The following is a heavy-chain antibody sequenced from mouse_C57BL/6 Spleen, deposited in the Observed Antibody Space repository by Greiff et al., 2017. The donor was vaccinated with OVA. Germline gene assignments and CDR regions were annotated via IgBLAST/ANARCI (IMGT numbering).Heavy chain of an antibody. J-gene: IGHJ4*01. D-gene: IGHD1-2*01. CDR1: GYTFTSYG. CDR3: ARGELRLDY. Sequence: VQVVESGAELARPGASVKLSCKASGYTFTSYGISWVKQRTGQGLEWIGEIYPRSGNTYYNEKFKGKATLTADKSSSTAYMELRSLTSEDSAVYFCARGELRLDYWGQGTSVTVSS. V-gene: IGHV1-81*01. CDR2: IYPRSGNT.